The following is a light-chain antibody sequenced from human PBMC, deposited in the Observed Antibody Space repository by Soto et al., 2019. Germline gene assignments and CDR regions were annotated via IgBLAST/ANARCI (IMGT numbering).Light chain of an antibody. V-gene: IGKV1-33*01. CDR2: DAS. CDR1: HDITSY. J-gene: IGKJ2*01. CDR3: QHYHNYMYT. Sequence: DIQMTQSPSSLSASVGDRVTITCQASHDITSYLNWYQHKPGKAPKLLIYDASNLETGVPSRFSGSGSGTDFTFTISSLQPEDFATYYCQHYHNYMYTFGQGTNLEI.